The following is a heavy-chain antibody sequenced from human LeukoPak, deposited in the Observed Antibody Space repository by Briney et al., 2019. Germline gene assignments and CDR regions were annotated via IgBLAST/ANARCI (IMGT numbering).Heavy chain of an antibody. J-gene: IGHJ3*02. V-gene: IGHV1-46*03. D-gene: IGHD6-13*01. Sequence: ASVKVSCKASGYTFTSYYMHWVRQAPGQGLEWMGIINPSGGSTSYAQKFQGRVTMTRDTSTSTVYMGLSSLRSEDTAVYYCARAAAGYFYAFDIWGQGTMVTVSS. CDR1: GYTFTSYY. CDR2: INPSGGST. CDR3: ARAAAGYFYAFDI.